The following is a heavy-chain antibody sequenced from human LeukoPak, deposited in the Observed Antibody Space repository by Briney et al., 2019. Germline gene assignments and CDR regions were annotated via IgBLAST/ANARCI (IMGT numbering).Heavy chain of an antibody. CDR1: GFTFSSYG. CDR3: AKDHHYDILTGYYDAFDI. D-gene: IGHD3-9*01. CDR2: ISYDGSNK. J-gene: IGHJ3*02. Sequence: GGSLRLSCAASGFTFSSYGMHWVRQAPGKGLEWVAVISYDGSNKYYADSVKGRFTISRDNSKNTLYLQMNSLRAEDTAVYYCAKDHHYDILTGYYDAFDIWGQGTMVTVSS. V-gene: IGHV3-30*18.